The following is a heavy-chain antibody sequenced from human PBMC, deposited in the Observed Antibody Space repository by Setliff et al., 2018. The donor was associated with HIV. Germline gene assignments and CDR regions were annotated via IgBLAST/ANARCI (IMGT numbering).Heavy chain of an antibody. CDR3: ASRGIVVVTMSMPDEFFVH. J-gene: IGHJ1*01. CDR1: GGSISSGAYY. V-gene: IGHV4-39*01. CDR2: IYYSGTT. D-gene: IGHD2-21*02. Sequence: SETLSLTCTVSGGSISSGAYYWGWIRQAPGKGLEWIGSIYYSGTTYYNPSLRGRVTISVDRSRNQFSLTLNSVTAADTATYNCASRGIVVVTMSMPDEFFVHWGHGTLVTVSS.